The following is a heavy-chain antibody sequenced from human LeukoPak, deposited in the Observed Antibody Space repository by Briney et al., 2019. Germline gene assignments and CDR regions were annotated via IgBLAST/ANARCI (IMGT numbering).Heavy chain of an antibody. Sequence: PSETLSLTCAVSGGSISSGGYSWSWIRQPPGKGLEWIGYIYHSGSTNYNPSLKSRVTISVDTSKNQFSLKLSSVTAADTAVYYCARGLHRGYSSSWPRVYFDYWGQGTLVTVSS. V-gene: IGHV4-30-2*01. D-gene: IGHD6-13*01. CDR3: ARGLHRGYSSSWPRVYFDY. CDR1: GGSISSGGYS. CDR2: IYHSGST. J-gene: IGHJ4*02.